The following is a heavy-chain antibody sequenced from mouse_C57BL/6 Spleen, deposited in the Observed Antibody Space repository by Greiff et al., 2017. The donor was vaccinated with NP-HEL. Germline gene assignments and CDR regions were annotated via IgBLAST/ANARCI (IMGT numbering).Heavy chain of an antibody. V-gene: IGHV5-4*01. Sequence: EVQGVESGGGLVKPGGSLKLSCAASGFTFSSYAMSWVRQTPEKRLEWVATISDGGSYTYYPDNVKGRFTISRDNAKNNLYLQMSHLKPEDTAMYYCARDRDYDGNYYFDYWGQGTTLTVSS. J-gene: IGHJ2*01. D-gene: IGHD2-4*01. CDR1: GFTFSSYA. CDR2: ISDGGSYT. CDR3: ARDRDYDGNYYFDY.